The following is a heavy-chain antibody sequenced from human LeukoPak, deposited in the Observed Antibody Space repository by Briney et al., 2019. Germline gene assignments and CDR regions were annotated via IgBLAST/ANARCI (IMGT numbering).Heavy chain of an antibody. CDR3: ARDRWRNRNDRAFDI. Sequence: SETLSLTCTVSGGSISSSSYYWGWIRQPPGKGLEWIGSIYYSGSTYYNPSLKSRVTISVDTSKNQFSLKLSSVTAADTAVYYCARDRWRNRNDRAFDIWGQGTMVTVSS. V-gene: IGHV4-39*07. D-gene: IGHD1-20*01. CDR2: IYYSGST. J-gene: IGHJ3*02. CDR1: GGSISSSSYY.